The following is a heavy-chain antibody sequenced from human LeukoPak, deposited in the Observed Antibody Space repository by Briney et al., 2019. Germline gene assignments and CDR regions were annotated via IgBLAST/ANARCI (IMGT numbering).Heavy chain of an antibody. CDR3: ARGGAAAARGDWFDP. D-gene: IGHD6-13*01. Sequence: ASVKVSCKASGGTFSSYAISWVRQPPGQGLEWMGGIIPIFGTANYAQKFQGRVTITADESTSTAYMELSSLRSEDTAVYYCARGGAAAARGDWFDPWGQGTLVTVSS. CDR2: IIPIFGTA. CDR1: GGTFSSYA. J-gene: IGHJ5*02. V-gene: IGHV1-69*13.